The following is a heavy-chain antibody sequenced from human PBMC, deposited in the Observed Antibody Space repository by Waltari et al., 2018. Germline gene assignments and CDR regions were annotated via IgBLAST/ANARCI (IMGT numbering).Heavy chain of an antibody. CDR2: VITNSGDT. D-gene: IGHD2-2*01. Sequence: QVQLVQSGAEVKTPGASVKVSCKAYGYSFTGYSIHWVRQAPGQGLEWMGRVITNSGDTNYAQKFQGRVTLTRDTSTSTGYMQLSGLRSDDTALYYCARDPAGDGFYYFDYWGQGSLVTVSS. J-gene: IGHJ4*02. V-gene: IGHV1-2*06. CDR1: GYSFTGYS. CDR3: ARDPAGDGFYYFDY.